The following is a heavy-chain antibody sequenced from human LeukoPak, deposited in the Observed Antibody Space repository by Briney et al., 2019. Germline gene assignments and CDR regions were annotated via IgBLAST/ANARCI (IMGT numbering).Heavy chain of an antibody. Sequence: PGGSLRLSCAASGFTVSSNYMSWVRQAPGKGLEWVSVIYSGGSTYYADSVKGRFNISRDNSKNTLYLQMNSLRAEDTAVYYCAREDVKGVRDFDYWGQGTLVTVSS. CDR1: GFTVSSNY. CDR2: IYSGGST. CDR3: AREDVKGVRDFDY. J-gene: IGHJ4*02. D-gene: IGHD3-10*01. V-gene: IGHV3-66*01.